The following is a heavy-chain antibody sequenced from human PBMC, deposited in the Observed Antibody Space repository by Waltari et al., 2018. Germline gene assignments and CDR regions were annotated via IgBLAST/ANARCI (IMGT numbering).Heavy chain of an antibody. V-gene: IGHV3-21*01. Sequence: EVQLVESGGGLVKPGGSLRLSCVASGFTFNSYNMNWVRQAPGKVLEWVSSISSSSNYIYYADPVRGRFTISRDNAKNSLYLQMNSLRAEDTAVYYCAKNFPTPYYFDYWGQGTLVTVSS. CDR1: GFTFNSYN. J-gene: IGHJ4*02. CDR2: ISSSSNYI. CDR3: AKNFPTPYYFDY.